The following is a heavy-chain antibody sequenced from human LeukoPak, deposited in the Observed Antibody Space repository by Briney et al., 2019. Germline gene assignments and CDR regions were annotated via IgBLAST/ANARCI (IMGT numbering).Heavy chain of an antibody. CDR3: ARETGYSYGYRYFDL. J-gene: IGHJ2*01. CDR1: GGSISSGDYY. CDR2: IYYSGST. Sequence: PSETLSLTCTVSGGSISSGDYYWSWIRQPPGKGLGWIGYIYYSGSTYYNPSLKSRVTISVDTSKNQFSLKLSSVTAADTAVYYCARETGYSYGYRYFDLWGRGTLVTVSS. D-gene: IGHD5-18*01. V-gene: IGHV4-30-4*01.